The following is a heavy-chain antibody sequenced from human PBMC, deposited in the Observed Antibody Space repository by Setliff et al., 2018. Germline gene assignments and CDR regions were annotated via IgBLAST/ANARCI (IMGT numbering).Heavy chain of an antibody. J-gene: IGHJ4*02. CDR1: GGSISSHY. CDR2: IDYSGSI. Sequence: PSETLSLTCTVSGGSISSHYWSWIRQPPGKGLEWIGYIDYSGSINYNPSLESRVTISVDTSKNQFSLRLNSATAADTAVYYCARLRGAFDYWGQGTLVTVSS. CDR3: ARLRGAFDY. V-gene: IGHV4-59*11. D-gene: IGHD3-16*01.